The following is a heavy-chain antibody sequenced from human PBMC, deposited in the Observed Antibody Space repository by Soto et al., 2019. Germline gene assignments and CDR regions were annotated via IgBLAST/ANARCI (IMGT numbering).Heavy chain of an antibody. J-gene: IGHJ6*02. Sequence: SVKVSCKSCVGTFSSYARICVRQAPGQGLEWMGGIIPIFGTANYAQKFQGRVTITRDTSASTAYMELSSLRSEDTAVYYCARDACSGTSCQTQENYYAMDVWGQGTMVTVSS. V-gene: IGHV1-69*05. CDR1: VGTFSSYA. D-gene: IGHD2-2*01. CDR3: ARDACSGTSCQTQENYYAMDV. CDR2: IIPIFGTA.